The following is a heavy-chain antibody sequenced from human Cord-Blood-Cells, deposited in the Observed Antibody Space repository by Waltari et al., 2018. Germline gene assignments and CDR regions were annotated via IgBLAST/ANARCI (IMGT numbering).Heavy chain of an antibody. V-gene: IGHV1-18*04. J-gene: IGHJ4*02. D-gene: IGHD4-17*01. CDR1: GYTFTSYG. CDR3: ARDLYGRRTPRFPDY. Sequence: QVQLVQSGAEVKKPGASVKVSCKASGYTFTSYGISWLRQAPGQGLEWMGWISAYNGNTNDAQKLQGRVTMTTDTSTSTAYMELRSLRSDDTAVYYCARDLYGRRTPRFPDYWGQGTLVTVSS. CDR2: ISAYNGNT.